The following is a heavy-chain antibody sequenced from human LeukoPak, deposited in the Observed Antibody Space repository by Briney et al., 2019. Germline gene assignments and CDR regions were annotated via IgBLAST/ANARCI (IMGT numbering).Heavy chain of an antibody. V-gene: IGHV3-7*01. CDR2: IKQDGSEK. D-gene: IGHD6-19*01. J-gene: IGHJ5*02. CDR3: ARLFTSGWYNWFDP. CDR1: GFTFSSYW. Sequence: GGSLRLSCAASGFTFSSYWMSWVRQAPGKGLEWVANIKQDGSEKYYVDSVKGRFTISRDNANNSLYLQMNSLSAEDTAVYYCARLFTSGWYNWFDPWGQGTLVTVSS.